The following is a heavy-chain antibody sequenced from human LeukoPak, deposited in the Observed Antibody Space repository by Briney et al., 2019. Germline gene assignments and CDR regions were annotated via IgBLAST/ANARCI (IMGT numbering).Heavy chain of an antibody. J-gene: IGHJ4*02. D-gene: IGHD1-26*01. V-gene: IGHV3-23*01. Sequence: GGSLRLSCAASGFTFSSHAMTWVRQTPGKGLEWVSGITGSGGSTYHAESVKGRFTISRDNSKNTLYLQMNNLRAEDTAIYYCASRPPSETYFGVFDYWGQGTLVTVSS. CDR1: GFTFSSHA. CDR2: ITGSGGST. CDR3: ASRPPSETYFGVFDY.